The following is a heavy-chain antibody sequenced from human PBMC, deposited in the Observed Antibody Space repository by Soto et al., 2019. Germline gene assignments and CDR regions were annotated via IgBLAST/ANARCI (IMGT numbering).Heavy chain of an antibody. CDR2: IYPGDSDT. D-gene: IGHD5-12*01. CDR1: GYSFTSYW. Sequence: GESLKISCKGSGYSFTSYWIGWVRQMPGKGLEWMGIIYPGDSDTRYSPSFQGQVTISADKSISTAYPQWSSLKASDTAMYYCARTVDIVATISGVFDYWGQGTLVTVS. V-gene: IGHV5-51*01. J-gene: IGHJ4*02. CDR3: ARTVDIVATISGVFDY.